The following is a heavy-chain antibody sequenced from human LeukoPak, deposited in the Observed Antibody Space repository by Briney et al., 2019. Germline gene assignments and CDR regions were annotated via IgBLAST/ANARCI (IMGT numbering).Heavy chain of an antibody. Sequence: GGSLRLSCAASGFTFSDYYMSWIRQAPGKGLEWVSHISSSGSTMYYADSVKGRFTISRDNAKNSLYLQMNSLSADDTAVYYCTRDPHSLDYWGQGALVTVSS. CDR2: ISSSGSTM. CDR1: GFTFSDYY. D-gene: IGHD5-18*01. CDR3: TRDPHSLDY. J-gene: IGHJ4*02. V-gene: IGHV3-11*04.